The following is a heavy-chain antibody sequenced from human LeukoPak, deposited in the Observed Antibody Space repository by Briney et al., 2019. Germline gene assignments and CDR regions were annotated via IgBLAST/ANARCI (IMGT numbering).Heavy chain of an antibody. V-gene: IGHV1-69*05. D-gene: IGHD7-27*01. CDR3: ERVTGPNSYYYYYMDV. J-gene: IGHJ6*03. CDR1: GGTFSSYV. Sequence: SVKVSCKASGGTFSSYVISWVRQAPGQGLEWMGGIIPIIGTPNYAQKFQGRVTITTDESTSTAYMELSSLRSEDTAVYYCERVTGPNSYYYYYMDVWGKGTTVTVSS. CDR2: IIPIIGTP.